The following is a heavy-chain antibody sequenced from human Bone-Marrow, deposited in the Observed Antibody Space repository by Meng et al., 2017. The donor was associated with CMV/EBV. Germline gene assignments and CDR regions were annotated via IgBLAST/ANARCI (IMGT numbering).Heavy chain of an antibody. CDR3: ARDLGTVAPGY. CDR1: GGSISSNNW. CDR2: IYHSGST. Sequence: QVHLQDSGPGRVKPSGTRSLTCAVSGGSISSNNWWSWVRQPPGKGLEWIGEIYHSGSTNYNPSLESRVTISVDKSKNQLSLKLNSVTAADTAVYYCARDLGTVAPGYWGQGTLVTVSS. J-gene: IGHJ4*02. V-gene: IGHV4-4*02. D-gene: IGHD4-23*01.